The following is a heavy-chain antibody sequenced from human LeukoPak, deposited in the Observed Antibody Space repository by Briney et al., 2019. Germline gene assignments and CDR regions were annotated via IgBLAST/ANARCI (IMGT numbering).Heavy chain of an antibody. CDR3: ARSVVTLYWYFDL. V-gene: IGHV4-39*07. Sequence: SETLSLTCTVSGGSISSSSYYWGWIRQPPGKGLEWIGSIYYSGSTNYNPSLKSRVTISLDTSKNQFSLKLSSVTTADAAVYYCARSVVTLYWYFDLWGRGTLVTVSS. D-gene: IGHD4-23*01. J-gene: IGHJ2*01. CDR2: IYYSGST. CDR1: GGSISSSSYY.